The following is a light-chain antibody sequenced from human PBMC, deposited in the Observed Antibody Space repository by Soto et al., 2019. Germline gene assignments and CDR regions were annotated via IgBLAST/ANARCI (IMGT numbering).Light chain of an antibody. J-gene: IGLJ2*01. CDR1: SSDVGSYNL. Sequence: QSVLTKPACVSLCPGQSITISCTGTSSDVGSYNLVSWYQQHPGKAPKLMIYEGSKRPSGVSNRFSGSKSGNTASLTISGLQAEDEADYYCCSYAGSSTSVFGGGTKVTVL. CDR2: EGS. CDR3: CSYAGSSTSV. V-gene: IGLV2-23*01.